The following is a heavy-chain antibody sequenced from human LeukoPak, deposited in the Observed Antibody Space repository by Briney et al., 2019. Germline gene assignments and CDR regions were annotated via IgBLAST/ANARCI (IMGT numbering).Heavy chain of an antibody. CDR1: GFTFSSYA. Sequence: SGGSLRLSCAASGFTFSSYAMSWVRQAPGKGLEWVSAISGSGGSTYYADSVKGRFTISRDNSKNTLYLQMNSLRAGDTAVYYCAKGSAIAVAGDFDYWGQGTLVTVSS. J-gene: IGHJ4*02. CDR3: AKGSAIAVAGDFDY. CDR2: ISGSGGST. D-gene: IGHD6-19*01. V-gene: IGHV3-23*01.